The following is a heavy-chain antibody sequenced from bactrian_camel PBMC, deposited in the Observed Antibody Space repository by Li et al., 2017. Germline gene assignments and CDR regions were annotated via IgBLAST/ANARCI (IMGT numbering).Heavy chain of an antibody. V-gene: IGHV3S67*01. Sequence: VQMVESGGGSVQAGGSLRLSCVASGYTYSSVCLAWFRQAPGKEREGVATIDTDGTTMYADSVKGRFTISSDDANNTLYLRMNSLKSEDTALYYCATVFYIDAVGPDGPPHWGQGTQVTVS. D-gene: IGHD1*01. J-gene: IGHJ4*01. CDR3: ATVFYIDAVGPDGPPH. CDR1: GYTYSSVC. CDR2: IDTDGTT.